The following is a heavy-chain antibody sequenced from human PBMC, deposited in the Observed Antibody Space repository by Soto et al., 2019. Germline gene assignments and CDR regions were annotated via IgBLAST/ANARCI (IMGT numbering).Heavy chain of an antibody. CDR2: IYYSGST. V-gene: IGHV4-30-4*01. D-gene: IGHD6-13*01. CDR3: ARQLIAAAGTDWFDP. J-gene: IGHJ5*02. CDR1: GGSISSGDCY. Sequence: SETLSLTCPVSGGSISSGDCYWSWIRQPPGKGLEWIGYIYYSGSTYYNPSLKSRVTISVDTSKNQFSLKLSSVTAADTAVYYCARQLIAAAGTDWFDPWGQGTLVTSPQ.